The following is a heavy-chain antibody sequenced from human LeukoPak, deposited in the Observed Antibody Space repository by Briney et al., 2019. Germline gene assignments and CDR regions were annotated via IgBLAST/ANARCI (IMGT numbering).Heavy chain of an antibody. CDR2: TYYRSKWYN. Sequence: SQTLSLTCAISGDSVSSNSAAGNWIRQSPSRGLEWLGRTYYRSKWYNDYAVSVKSRITINPDTSKNQFSLQLNSVTPEDTAVNYCARGSRYYMDVWGKGTTVTVSS. CDR1: GDSVSSNSAA. CDR3: ARGSRYYMDV. J-gene: IGHJ6*03. V-gene: IGHV6-1*01.